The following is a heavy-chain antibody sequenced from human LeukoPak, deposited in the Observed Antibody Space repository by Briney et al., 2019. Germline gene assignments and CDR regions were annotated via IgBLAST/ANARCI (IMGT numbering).Heavy chain of an antibody. D-gene: IGHD2-21*02. CDR3: AKDRGDLPPYFDY. CDR2: IRNDGSNE. Sequence: GGSLRLSCAASGFSFSVYAMHWVRQAQGKGLEWVAFIRNDGSNENYADSVKGRFTISRDKSKNTLYLQMNSLRAEDTAVYYCAKDRGDLPPYFDYWGQGTLVTVSS. J-gene: IGHJ4*02. V-gene: IGHV3-30*02. CDR1: GFSFSVYA.